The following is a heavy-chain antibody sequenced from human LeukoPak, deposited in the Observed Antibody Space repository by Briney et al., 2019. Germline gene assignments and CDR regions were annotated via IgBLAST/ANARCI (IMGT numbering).Heavy chain of an antibody. CDR1: QFSVSTSY. CDR3: AKAIRPTRLDY. Sequence: GGSLRLSCAASQFSVSTSYMSWVRQAPGKGLEWVSVMYSGGSSYNADSVKGRFTISRDKSKNTLYLQMDSLRVEDTAVYYCAKAIRPTRLDYWGQGTLVTVSS. CDR2: MYSGGSS. D-gene: IGHD5-12*01. V-gene: IGHV3-53*01. J-gene: IGHJ4*02.